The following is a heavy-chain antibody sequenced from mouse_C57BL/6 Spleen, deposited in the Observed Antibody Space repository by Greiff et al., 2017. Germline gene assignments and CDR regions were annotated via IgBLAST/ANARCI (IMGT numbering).Heavy chain of an antibody. CDR1: GYAFSSSW. D-gene: IGHD3-2*02. Sequence: VQLQQSGPELVKPGASVKISCKASGYAFSSSWMNWVKQRPGKGLEWIGRIYPGDGDTNYNGKFKGKATLTADKSSSTAYIQLSSLTSEDSAVYYCARGAKATYYAMDYWGQGTSVTVSS. V-gene: IGHV1-82*01. CDR3: ARGAKATYYAMDY. J-gene: IGHJ4*01. CDR2: IYPGDGDT.